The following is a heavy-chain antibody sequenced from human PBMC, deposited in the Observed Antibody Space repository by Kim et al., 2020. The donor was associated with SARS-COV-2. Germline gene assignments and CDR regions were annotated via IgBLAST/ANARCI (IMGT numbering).Heavy chain of an antibody. CDR2: ISSSSSYI. Sequence: GGSLRLSCAASGFTFSSYSMNWVRQAPGKGLEWVSSISSSSSYIYYADSVKGRFTISRDNAKNSLYLQMNSLRAEDTAVYYCARFDSVAVGPSSSWYGPVSLGAFDIWGQGTMVTVSS. CDR3: ARFDSVAVGPSSSWYGPVSLGAFDI. CDR1: GFTFSSYS. D-gene: IGHD6-13*01. J-gene: IGHJ3*02. V-gene: IGHV3-21*01.